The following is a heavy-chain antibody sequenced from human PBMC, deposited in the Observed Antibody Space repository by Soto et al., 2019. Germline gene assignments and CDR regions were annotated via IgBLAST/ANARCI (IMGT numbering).Heavy chain of an antibody. V-gene: IGHV4-4*07. D-gene: IGHD3-22*01. Sequence: PSETLSLTCTVAGGSISSYYWSWIRQPAGKGLEWIGRIYTSGSTNYNPSLKSRVTMSVDTSKNQFSLKLSSVTAADTPVYSCARAGYDSSGYYYGMDVWRQGTTVTVSS. J-gene: IGHJ6*02. CDR3: ARAGYDSSGYYYGMDV. CDR1: GGSISSYY. CDR2: IYTSGST.